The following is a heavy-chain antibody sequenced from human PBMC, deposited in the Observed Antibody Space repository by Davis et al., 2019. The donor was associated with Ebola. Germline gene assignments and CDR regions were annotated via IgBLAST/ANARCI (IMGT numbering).Heavy chain of an antibody. CDR2: FDPENGET. CDR1: GYILTELS. D-gene: IGHD5-18*01. V-gene: IGHV1-24*01. Sequence: ASVKVSCKVYGYILTELSMHWVRHAPGKGLEWMGGFDPENGETIYAQKFQGRVTMTEDTSTDTAYMELSSLTSEDTAVYYCARVYGYLDYYYGMDVWGQGTTVTVSS. CDR3: ARVYGYLDYYYGMDV. J-gene: IGHJ6*02.